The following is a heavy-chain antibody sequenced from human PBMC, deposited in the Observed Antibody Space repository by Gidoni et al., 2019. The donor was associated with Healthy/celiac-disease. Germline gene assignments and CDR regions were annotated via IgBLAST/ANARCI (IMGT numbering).Heavy chain of an antibody. V-gene: IGHV1-46*01. CDR3: ARSMSPGAAGMDAFDI. D-gene: IGHD6-13*01. CDR2: INPSGGST. Sequence: QVQLVQSGAEVKKPGASVKVSCKASGYTFTSYYMHWVRQAPGQGLEWMGIINPSGGSTSYEQKFQGRVTMTRDTSTSTVYMELSSLRSEDTAVYYCARSMSPGAAGMDAFDIWGQGTMVTVSS. CDR1: GYTFTSYY. J-gene: IGHJ3*02.